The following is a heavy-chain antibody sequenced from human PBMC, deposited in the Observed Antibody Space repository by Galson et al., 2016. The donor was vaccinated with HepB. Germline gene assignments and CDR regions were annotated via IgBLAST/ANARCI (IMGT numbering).Heavy chain of an antibody. CDR3: ARGFSGWFSQINY. J-gene: IGHJ4*02. V-gene: IGHV1-69*13. Sequence: SVKVSCKASGGTFSNYAFSWVRQAPGQGLGWMGGIIPIFGTPIYAQKFEGRVTINADESTTTADMELSSLSSDDTAMCYCARGFSGWFSQINYWGQGTLVTVSS. CDR2: IIPIFGTP. CDR1: GGTFSNYA. D-gene: IGHD6-19*01.